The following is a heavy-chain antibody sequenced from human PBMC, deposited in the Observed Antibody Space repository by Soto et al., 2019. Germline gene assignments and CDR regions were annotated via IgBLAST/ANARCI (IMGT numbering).Heavy chain of an antibody. CDR3: AASGSYYNVHY. CDR2: ISGSGGST. CDR1: GFTFSSYA. V-gene: IGHV3-23*01. J-gene: IGHJ4*02. D-gene: IGHD3-10*01. Sequence: EVQLLESGGGLVQPGGSLRLSCAASGFTFSSYAMSWVRQAPGKGLEWVSAISGSGGSTYYADSVKGRFTISRDNSKNALYLQMNSPRAEDTAVYYCAASGSYYNVHYWGQGPLVAVSS.